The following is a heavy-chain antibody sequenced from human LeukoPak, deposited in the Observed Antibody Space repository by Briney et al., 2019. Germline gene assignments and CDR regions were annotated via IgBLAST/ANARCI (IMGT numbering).Heavy chain of an antibody. CDR1: GGSFSGYY. CDR2: INHSGST. J-gene: IGHJ5*02. V-gene: IGHV4-34*01. CDR3: ARAFPLNWTDRKYNWFDP. Sequence: SETLSLTCAVYGGSFSGYYWSWIRQPPGKGLEWIGEINHSGSTNYNPSLKSRVTISVDTSKNQFSLKLSSVTAADTAVYYWARAFPLNWTDRKYNWFDPGAKGTVVPVSS. D-gene: IGHD1-1*01.